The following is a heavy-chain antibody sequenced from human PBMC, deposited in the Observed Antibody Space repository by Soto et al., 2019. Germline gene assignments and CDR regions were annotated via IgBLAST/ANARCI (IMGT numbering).Heavy chain of an antibody. CDR3: ARAPWSRAIGNMDV. V-gene: IGHV3-48*01. CDR2: ISKSGNII. D-gene: IGHD1-26*01. CDR1: GFTFSDYN. J-gene: IGHJ6*03. Sequence: GESLKISCAASGFTFSDYNMNWVRQAPGKGLEWISYISKSGNIIYYADSVKGRFTISRDNAKNSLYLQINSLRAEDTALYYCARAPWSRAIGNMDVWGKGTTVTVSS.